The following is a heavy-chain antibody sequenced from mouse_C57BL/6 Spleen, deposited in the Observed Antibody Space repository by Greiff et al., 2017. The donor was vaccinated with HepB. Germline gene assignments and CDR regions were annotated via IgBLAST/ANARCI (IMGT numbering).Heavy chain of an antibody. Sequence: QVQLQQPGAELVKPGASVKVSCKASGYTFTSYWMLWVKQRPGQGLEWIGEIYPRSGNTYYNEKFKGKATLTADKSSSTAYMELRSLTSEDSAVYFCARSGTDYCDYRGQGTTLTVSS. CDR1: GYTFTSYW. CDR2: IYPRSGNT. CDR3: ARSGTDYCDY. J-gene: IGHJ2*01. V-gene: IGHV1-81*01. D-gene: IGHD4-1*01.